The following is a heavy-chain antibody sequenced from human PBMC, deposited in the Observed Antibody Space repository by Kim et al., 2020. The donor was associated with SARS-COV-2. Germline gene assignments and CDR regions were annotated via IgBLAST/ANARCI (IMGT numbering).Heavy chain of an antibody. Sequence: YSQTFQGRVTITRDASASTAYMELSSLRSEDTAVYYCARSRGSYWGDFDYWGQGTLVTVSS. D-gene: IGHD1-26*01. V-gene: IGHV1-3*01. J-gene: IGHJ4*02. CDR3: ARSRGSYWGDFDY.